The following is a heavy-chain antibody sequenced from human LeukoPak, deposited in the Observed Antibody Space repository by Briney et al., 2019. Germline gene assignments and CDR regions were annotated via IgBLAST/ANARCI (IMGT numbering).Heavy chain of an antibody. CDR1: GFIASSYW. CDR2: IKQDGSDE. V-gene: IGHV3-7*04. J-gene: IGHJ4*02. Sequence: PGGPLRLSCAASGFIASSYWVSWLRQARGRGLEWLANIKQDGSDEYCVDSVKGRFTISRDNAKNTLYLQMNSLRADDTAVYYCSRYFSGTYWDYFDYWGQGTLVTVSS. D-gene: IGHD1-26*01. CDR3: SRYFSGTYWDYFDY.